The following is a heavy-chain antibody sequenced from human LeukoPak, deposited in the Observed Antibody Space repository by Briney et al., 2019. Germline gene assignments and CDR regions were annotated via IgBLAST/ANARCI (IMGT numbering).Heavy chain of an antibody. J-gene: IGHJ4*02. D-gene: IGHD2-15*01. CDR1: GFTFSSYS. Sequence: GGSLRLSCAASGFTFSSYSMNWVRQAPGKGLEWFSSISSSSSYIYYADSVKGRFTISRDNAKNSLYLQMNSLRAEDTAVYYCARGHCSGGSCYWVDYWGQGTLVTVSS. CDR2: ISSSSSYI. V-gene: IGHV3-21*01. CDR3: ARGHCSGGSCYWVDY.